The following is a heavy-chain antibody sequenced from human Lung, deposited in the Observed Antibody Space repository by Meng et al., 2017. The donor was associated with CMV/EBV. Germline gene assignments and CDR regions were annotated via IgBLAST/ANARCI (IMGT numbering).Heavy chain of an antibody. CDR2: INSDGSDA. CDR1: GFTFSSYW. V-gene: IGHV3-74*01. Sequence: GGSLRLSCAASGFTFSSYWMHWVRQAPGKGLVWISCINSDGSDADYADSVKGRFTISRDNAKNTVYLQMNSLRPEDTAVFYCARMFHYDFWRGGMEVWGQGXTVTVSS. CDR3: ARMFHYDFWRGGMEV. D-gene: IGHD3-3*01. J-gene: IGHJ6*02.